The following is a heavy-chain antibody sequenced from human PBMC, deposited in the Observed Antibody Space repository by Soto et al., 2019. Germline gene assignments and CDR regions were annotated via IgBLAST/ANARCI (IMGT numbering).Heavy chain of an antibody. D-gene: IGHD3-22*01. Sequence: PGGSLRLSCVASGFTFSSYAMHWVRQTPGKGLEWVAVISYDGANQYYADPVKGRFTISRDTSKNTLYLQMNSLRAEDTAVYYCARGDNFYDSSGYYYWGQGTLVTVSS. CDR3: ARGDNFYDSSGYYY. J-gene: IGHJ4*02. V-gene: IGHV3-30-3*01. CDR2: ISYDGANQ. CDR1: GFTFSSYA.